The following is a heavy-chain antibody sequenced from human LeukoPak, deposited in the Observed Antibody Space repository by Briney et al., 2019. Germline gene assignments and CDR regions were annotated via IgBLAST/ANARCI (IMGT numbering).Heavy chain of an antibody. D-gene: IGHD6-13*01. CDR2: ISSDASYT. V-gene: IGHV3-74*01. Sequence: GGSLRLSCAASGFTFSSYSMNWVRQAPGKGLVWVSRISSDASYTSYADSVKGRFTISRDNAKNTLYLQMNSLTAEDTALYYCAGDTRGRAAALWGQGTLVTVSS. CDR1: GFTFSSYS. J-gene: IGHJ4*02. CDR3: AGDTRGRAAAL.